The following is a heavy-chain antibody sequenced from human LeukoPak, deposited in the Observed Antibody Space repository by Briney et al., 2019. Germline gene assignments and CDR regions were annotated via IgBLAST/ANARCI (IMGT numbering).Heavy chain of an antibody. J-gene: IGHJ6*03. CDR2: ITVHNGQT. V-gene: IGHV1-18*01. CDR3: ARDPSPRYSSSWYGSGYYYYMDV. D-gene: IGHD6-13*01. Sequence: ASVRVSCKASGYIFNSYAISWVRQAPGQGLEWMGRITVHNGQTNYAQKLQGRVTMTTDTSTSTAYMELRSLRSDDTAVYYCARDPSPRYSSSWYGSGYYYYMDVWGKGTTVTISS. CDR1: GYIFNSYA.